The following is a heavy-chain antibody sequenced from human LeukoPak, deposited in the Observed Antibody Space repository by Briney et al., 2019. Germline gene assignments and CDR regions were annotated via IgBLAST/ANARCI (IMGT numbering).Heavy chain of an antibody. V-gene: IGHV3-23*01. CDR2: ISASGGGT. CDR3: AKDRTTQDFDWYPYYFDS. CDR1: GFTFSSYA. Sequence: GGSLRLSCAASGFTFSSYAMTWVRQAPGKGLEWVSAISASGGGTYYADSVKGRFTISRDNSKNTLYLQMNSLRAEDTAIYYCAKDRTTQDFDWYPYYFDSWGPGTLVTVSS. D-gene: IGHD3-9*01. J-gene: IGHJ4*02.